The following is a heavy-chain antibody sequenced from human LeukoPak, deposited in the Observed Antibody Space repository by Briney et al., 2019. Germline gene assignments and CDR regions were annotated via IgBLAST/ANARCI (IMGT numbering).Heavy chain of an antibody. D-gene: IGHD1-1*01. Sequence: PGGSLRLSCAASGFTVSTKYMNWVRQAPGKGLEWVSIIYSGGTTYYADSVKGRFTISRDNSKNTLYLQMNSLRAEDTAVYYCARRYGDYWGQGTLVTVSS. CDR1: GFTVSTKY. CDR3: ARRYGDY. V-gene: IGHV3-53*01. CDR2: IYSGGTT. J-gene: IGHJ4*02.